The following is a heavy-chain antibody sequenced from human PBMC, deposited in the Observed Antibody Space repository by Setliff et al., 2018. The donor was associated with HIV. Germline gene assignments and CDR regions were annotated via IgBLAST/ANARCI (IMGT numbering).Heavy chain of an antibody. CDR3: ARVSHLLDSAMDV. V-gene: IGHV4-30-2*01. CDR2: IFHSGRI. J-gene: IGHJ6*01. Sequence: SETLSLTCAVSGGSISSGGYSWTWIRQPPGRGLEWTAYIFHSGRIYYNPTLKSRVTMSVDRSKNHLSLNVTSVTAADTAVYYCARVSHLLDSAMDVWGQGTTVTVSS. D-gene: IGHD6-13*01. CDR1: GGSISSGGYS.